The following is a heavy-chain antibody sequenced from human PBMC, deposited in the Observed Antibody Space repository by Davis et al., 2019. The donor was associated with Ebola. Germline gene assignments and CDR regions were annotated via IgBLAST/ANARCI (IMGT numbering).Heavy chain of an antibody. CDR2: IDWDDDK. D-gene: IGHD2-2*01. CDR1: GLPLSTSGMC. V-gene: IGHV2-70*11. CDR3: TRITRNCSSTSCYYTNWFDP. J-gene: IGHJ5*02. Sequence: SGPTLVKPTQTLTLPCPFSGLPLSTSGMCVSWIRQPPGKALEWLARIDWDDDKYYSTSLKTRLTISKDTSKNQVVLTMTNMDPVDTATYYCTRITRNCSSTSCYYTNWFDPWGQGTLVTVSS.